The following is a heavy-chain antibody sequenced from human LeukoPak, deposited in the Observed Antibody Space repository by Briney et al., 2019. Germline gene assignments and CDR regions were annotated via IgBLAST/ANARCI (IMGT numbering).Heavy chain of an antibody. CDR2: INHSGST. Sequence: PSETLSPTCAVYGGSLSGYYWSWIRQPPGKGLEWIGEINHSGSTNYNPSLKSRVTISVDTSKNQFSLKLSTVTAADTAVYYCARGLYDSSGYYYAEFDYWGQGTLVTVSS. V-gene: IGHV4-34*01. D-gene: IGHD3-22*01. CDR3: ARGLYDSSGYYYAEFDY. CDR1: GGSLSGYY. J-gene: IGHJ4*02.